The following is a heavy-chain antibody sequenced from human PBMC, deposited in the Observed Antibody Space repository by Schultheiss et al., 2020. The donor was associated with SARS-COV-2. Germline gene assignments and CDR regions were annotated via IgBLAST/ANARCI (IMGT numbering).Heavy chain of an antibody. Sequence: ASVKVSCKASGYTFTSYGISWVRQAPGQGLEWMGRINPNSGGTNYAQKFQGRVTMTRDTSISTAYMELSRLRSDDTAVYYYARQEVPAAFSSYYYGIDDWGQGTMVTVSS. V-gene: IGHV1-2*06. CDR1: GYTFTSYG. J-gene: IGHJ6*02. D-gene: IGHD2-2*01. CDR3: ARQEVPAAFSSYYYGIDD. CDR2: INPNSGGT.